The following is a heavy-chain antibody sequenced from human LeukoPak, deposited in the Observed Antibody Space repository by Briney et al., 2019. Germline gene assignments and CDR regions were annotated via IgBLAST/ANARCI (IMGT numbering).Heavy chain of an antibody. D-gene: IGHD3-10*01. CDR1: GYTFISYG. V-gene: IGHV1-3*01. CDR2: INAGNGNT. CDR3: ACAPGDYYYYGMDV. Sequence: GASVKVSCKASGYTFISYGIHWVRQAPGQRLEWMGWINAGNGNTKYSQKFQGRVTITRDTSASTAYMELSSLRSEDTAVYYCACAPGDYYYYGMDVWGKGTTVTVSS. J-gene: IGHJ6*04.